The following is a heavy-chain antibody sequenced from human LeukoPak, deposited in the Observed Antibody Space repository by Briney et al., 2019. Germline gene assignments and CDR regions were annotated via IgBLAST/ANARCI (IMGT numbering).Heavy chain of an antibody. V-gene: IGHV3-21*01. Sequence: GGSLRLSCAASGFTSSSYSMNWVRQAPGKGLEWVSSISSSSSYIYYADSLKGRFTISRDNAKNSLYLQMNSLRAEDTAVYYCARDDNSGSYEVYYYWGQGTLVTVSS. CDR1: GFTSSSYS. J-gene: IGHJ4*02. CDR3: ARDDNSGSYEVYYY. CDR2: ISSSSSYI. D-gene: IGHD1-26*01.